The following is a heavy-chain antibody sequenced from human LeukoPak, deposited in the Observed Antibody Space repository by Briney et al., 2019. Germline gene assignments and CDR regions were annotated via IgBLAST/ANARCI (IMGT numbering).Heavy chain of an antibody. CDR3: ARDRASYFDY. V-gene: IGHV3-23*01. CDR1: GFTFSSYW. J-gene: IGHJ4*02. CDR2: ISGSGGST. Sequence: GGSLRLSCAASGFTFSSYWMSWVRQAPGKGLEWVSAISGSGGSTYYADSVKGRFTISRDNSKNTLYLQMNSLRAEDTAVYYCARDRASYFDYWGQGTLVTVSS.